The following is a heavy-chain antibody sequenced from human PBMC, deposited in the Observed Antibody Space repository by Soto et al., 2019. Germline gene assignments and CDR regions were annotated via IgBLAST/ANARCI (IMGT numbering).Heavy chain of an antibody. CDR3: SRDDGGESGSFTFDY. J-gene: IGHJ4*02. CDR2: ISSTTNYI. V-gene: IGHV3-21*01. CDR1: GFTFTRYS. D-gene: IGHD1-26*01. Sequence: PGGSLRLSCAASGFTFTRYSMNWVRQAPGKGLEWVSSISSTTNYIYYGDSMKGRFTISRDNAKNSLYLEMNSLRAEDTAVYYSSRDDGGESGSFTFDYWGQGTLVTVSS.